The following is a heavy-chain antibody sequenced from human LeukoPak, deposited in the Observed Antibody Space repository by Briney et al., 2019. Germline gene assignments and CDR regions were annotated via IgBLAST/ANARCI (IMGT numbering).Heavy chain of an antibody. CDR1: GGSISSYY. CDR2: IYYSGST. J-gene: IGHJ3*02. CDR3: ARVVVMSVYAFDI. D-gene: IGHD3-22*01. V-gene: IGHV4-59*01. Sequence: SETLSLTCTVSGGSISSYYWSWIRQPPGKGLERIGYIYYSGSTNYNPSLKSRVTISVDTSKNQFSLKLSSVTAADTAVYYCARVVVMSVYAFDIWGQGTMVTVSS.